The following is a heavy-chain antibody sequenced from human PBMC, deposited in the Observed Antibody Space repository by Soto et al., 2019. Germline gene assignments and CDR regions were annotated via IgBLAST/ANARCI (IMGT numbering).Heavy chain of an antibody. J-gene: IGHJ6*02. CDR2: IDNSGST. Sequence: LYTLSLTCTVSGGSISNYFCNWILQPAGTGLEWIGRIDNSGSTNYNPSLKSRFTISVDTSKNQFSLTLSSVTAADTAVYYCARISGDYGDYTSYHGMDVWAQGTTVTVSS. V-gene: IGHV4-4*07. D-gene: IGHD4-17*01. CDR3: ARISGDYGDYTSYHGMDV. CDR1: GGSISNYF.